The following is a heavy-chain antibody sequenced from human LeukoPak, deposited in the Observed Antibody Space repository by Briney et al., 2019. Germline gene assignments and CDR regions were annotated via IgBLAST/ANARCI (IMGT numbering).Heavy chain of an antibody. Sequence: GGSLRLSCAASGFTFSSSAMNWVRQAPGKGLEWVSAMTGVGGNTYYADSVKGRFTISRDNSKNTLYLQMNSLRPEDTAVYYCAKDFSVYYYDSRVLDYWGQGTLVTVSS. J-gene: IGHJ4*02. CDR2: MTGVGGNT. CDR1: GFTFSSSA. CDR3: AKDFSVYYYDSRVLDY. V-gene: IGHV3-23*01. D-gene: IGHD3-22*01.